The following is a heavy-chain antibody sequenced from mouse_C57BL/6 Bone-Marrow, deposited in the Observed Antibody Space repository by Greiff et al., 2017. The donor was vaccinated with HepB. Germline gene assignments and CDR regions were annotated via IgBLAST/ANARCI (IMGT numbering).Heavy chain of an antibody. Sequence: QVQLQQSGPELVKPGASVKISCKASGYAFSSSWMNWVKQRPGKGLEWIGRIYPGDGDTNYNGKFKGKATLTADKSSSTAYMQLSSLTSEDSAVSFFARCVGANRRLVAYYALDYWGQGTSVTVSS. CDR2: IYPGDGDT. CDR1: GYAFSSSW. CDR3: ARCVGANRRLVAYYALDY. V-gene: IGHV1-82*01. J-gene: IGHJ4*01. D-gene: IGHD1-1*02.